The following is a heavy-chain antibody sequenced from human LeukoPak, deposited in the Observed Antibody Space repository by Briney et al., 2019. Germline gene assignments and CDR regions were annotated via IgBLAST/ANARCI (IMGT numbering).Heavy chain of an antibody. CDR3: ARGGTGGFDP. V-gene: IGHV4-61*02. D-gene: IGHD3/OR15-3a*01. J-gene: IGHJ5*02. CDR2: IYTSGST. Sequence: SETLSLTCTVSGGSISSNAYYWSWVRQPAGKGLEWIGRIYTSGSTNYNPSLESRVTISVDTSKNQFSLKLNSVTAADTAMYYCARGGTGGFDPWGQGTLVTVSS. CDR1: GGSISSNAYY.